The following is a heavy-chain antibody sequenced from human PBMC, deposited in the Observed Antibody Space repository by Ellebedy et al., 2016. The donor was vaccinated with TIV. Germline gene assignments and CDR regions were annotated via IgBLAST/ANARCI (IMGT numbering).Heavy chain of an antibody. V-gene: IGHV3-48*01. CDR2: ISSSSSTI. D-gene: IGHD2-2*01. CDR1: GFTISSYS. Sequence: GESLKISCAAPGFTISSYSMNWVRQAPGKGLEWVSYISSSSSTIYYADSVKGRFIVSRDNAKNSLYLQMNSLRAEDTAVYYCARAPSYLGDIVVVPAASLRAYYYGMDVWGQGTTVTVSS. J-gene: IGHJ6*02. CDR3: ARAPSYLGDIVVVPAASLRAYYYGMDV.